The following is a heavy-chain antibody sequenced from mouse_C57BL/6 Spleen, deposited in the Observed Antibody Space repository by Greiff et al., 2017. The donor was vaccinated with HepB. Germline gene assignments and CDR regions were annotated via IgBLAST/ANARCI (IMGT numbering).Heavy chain of an antibody. J-gene: IGHJ4*01. CDR2: IYPGDGDT. CDR1: GYAFSSYW. CDR3: ARLRDYDEAMDY. V-gene: IGHV1-80*01. D-gene: IGHD2-4*01. Sequence: VQLQQSGAELVKPGASVKISCKASGYAFSSYWMNWVKRRPGKGLEWIGQIYPGDGDTNYNGKFKGKATLTADKSSSTAYMQLSSLTSEDSAVYFCARLRDYDEAMDYWGQGTSVTVSS.